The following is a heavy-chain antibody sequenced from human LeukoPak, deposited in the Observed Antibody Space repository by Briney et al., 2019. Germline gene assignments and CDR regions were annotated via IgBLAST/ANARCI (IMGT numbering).Heavy chain of an antibody. CDR1: GFTFSSYS. J-gene: IGHJ4*02. CDR2: ISSSSSTI. D-gene: IGHD3-22*01. Sequence: PGGPLRLSCAASGFTFSSYSMNWVRQAPGKGLEWVSYISSSSSTIYYADSVKGRFTISRDNARNSLYLQMNSLRAEDTAVYYCAREMSSVTMIVVVIPLPFDYWGQGTLVTVSS. V-gene: IGHV3-48*01. CDR3: AREMSSVTMIVVVIPLPFDY.